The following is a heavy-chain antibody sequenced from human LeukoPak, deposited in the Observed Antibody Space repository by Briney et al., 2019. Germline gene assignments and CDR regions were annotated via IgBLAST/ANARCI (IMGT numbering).Heavy chain of an antibody. J-gene: IGHJ4*02. Sequence: SQTLSLTCTVSGGSFSSGSYYWSWIRQPAGKGLEWIGRIYTSGSTNCNRSPTSRVTTSVDTSKNQFSLKLSSVTAADTAVYYCARGGGDWGFHQSDYWGQGTLVTVSS. CDR3: ARGGGDWGFHQSDY. CDR1: GGSFSSGSYY. CDR2: IYTSGST. V-gene: IGHV4-61*02. D-gene: IGHD2-21*01.